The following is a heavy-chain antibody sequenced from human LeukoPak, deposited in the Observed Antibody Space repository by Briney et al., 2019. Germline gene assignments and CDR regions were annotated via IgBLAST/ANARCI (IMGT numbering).Heavy chain of an antibody. CDR3: AKDPLPTMVRGVIGEVDV. J-gene: IGHJ6*02. Sequence: GGSLRLSCAASGFTFSSYAMSWVRQAPGKGLEWVSAISGSGGSTYYADSVRGRFTISRDNSKNTLYLQMNSLRAEDTAVYYCAKDPLPTMVRGVIGEVDVWGQGTTVTVSS. V-gene: IGHV3-23*01. D-gene: IGHD3-10*01. CDR2: ISGSGGST. CDR1: GFTFSSYA.